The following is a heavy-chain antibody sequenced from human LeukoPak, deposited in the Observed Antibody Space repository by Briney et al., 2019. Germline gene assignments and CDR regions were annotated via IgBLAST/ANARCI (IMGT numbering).Heavy chain of an antibody. J-gene: IGHJ5*02. Sequence: SVKVSCKASGGTFSSYAISWVRQAPGQGLEWMGRIIPILGIANYAQKFQGRVTITADKSTSTAYIELSSLRSEDTAVYYCAGGLAANNNWFDPWGQGTLVTVSS. V-gene: IGHV1-69*04. CDR2: IIPILGIA. D-gene: IGHD6-13*01. CDR3: AGGLAANNNWFDP. CDR1: GGTFSSYA.